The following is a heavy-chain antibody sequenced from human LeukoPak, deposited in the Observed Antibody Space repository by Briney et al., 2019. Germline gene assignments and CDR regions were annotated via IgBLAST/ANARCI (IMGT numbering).Heavy chain of an antibody. CDR3: ARALGIQLNY. Sequence: GGSLRLSCAASGFTFSSYSMNWVRQAPGKGLEWVSSISSSSSYIYYADSVKGRFTISRDNAKNSLYLQTNSLRAEDTAVYYCARALGIQLNYWGQGTLVTVSS. CDR1: GFTFSSYS. D-gene: IGHD5-18*01. CDR2: ISSSSSYI. V-gene: IGHV3-21*01. J-gene: IGHJ4*02.